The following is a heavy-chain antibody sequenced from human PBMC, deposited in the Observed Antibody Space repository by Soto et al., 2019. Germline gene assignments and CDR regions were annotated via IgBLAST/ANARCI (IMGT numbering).Heavy chain of an antibody. Sequence: QVQLVQSGAEVKKPGASVKVSCKASSYTFTSYGISWVRQAPGQGLEWMGWISAYNGNTNYAQKLPGRVTMTTDTSTSTAYMELRSLRSDDTAVYYCASYHLNSYYYGMDVWGQGTTVTVSS. CDR2: ISAYNGNT. V-gene: IGHV1-18*01. CDR1: SYTFTSYG. CDR3: ASYHLNSYYYGMDV. J-gene: IGHJ6*02.